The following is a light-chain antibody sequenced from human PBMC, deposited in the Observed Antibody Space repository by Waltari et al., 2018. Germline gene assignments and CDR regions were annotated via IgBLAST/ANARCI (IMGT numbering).Light chain of an antibody. J-gene: IGKJ2*01. V-gene: IGKV2-30*02. Sequence: DVVMTQSPLSLPVTLGQPASISCRCGQSLLHSDGNTSLNWFHQRPGQSPRRLIYKVSNRDSGVPDRVSGSGSGTDFTLKISRVEAEDLGVYYCMQGTHWPYTFGQGTKLEIK. CDR1: QSLLHSDGNTS. CDR2: KVS. CDR3: MQGTHWPYT.